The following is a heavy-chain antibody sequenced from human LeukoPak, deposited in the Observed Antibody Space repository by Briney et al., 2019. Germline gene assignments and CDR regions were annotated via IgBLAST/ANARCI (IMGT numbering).Heavy chain of an antibody. V-gene: IGHV4-31*03. CDR1: GGSISSDGYY. CDR3: ASPRSYCSSTSCYGRNAFDI. CDR2: IHHSGNA. J-gene: IGHJ3*02. Sequence: PSETLSLTCTVSGGSISSDGYYWSWIRQHPGKDLEWIGYIHHSGNAYSTPSLKSRVTISVDTSKNQFSLKLSSVTAADTAVYYCASPRSYCSSTSCYGRNAFDIWGQGTMVTVSS. D-gene: IGHD2-2*01.